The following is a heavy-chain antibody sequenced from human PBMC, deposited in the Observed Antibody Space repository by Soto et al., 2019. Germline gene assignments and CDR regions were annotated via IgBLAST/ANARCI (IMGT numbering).Heavy chain of an antibody. D-gene: IGHD2-21*02. CDR3: VGSAFCRGDCYSHFDP. V-gene: IGHV3-23*01. J-gene: IGHJ5*02. CDR2: VSADGFTT. CDR1: GFTFSSFA. Sequence: EGQVLESGGGLVQPGGSLRLTCAASGFTFSSFALSWVRQSPGKGLEWVSTVSADGFTTDYTDSVKGRFTISRDNSKNTLFLQMNSLRAEDTAVYFCVGSAFCRGDCYSHFDPWGQGTLVTVSS.